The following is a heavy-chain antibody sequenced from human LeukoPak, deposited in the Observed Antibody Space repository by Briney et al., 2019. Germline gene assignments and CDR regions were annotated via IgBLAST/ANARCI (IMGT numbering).Heavy chain of an antibody. J-gene: IGHJ4*02. Sequence: GSSVKVSCKASGGTFSSYAISWLRQAPGQGLEWMGWISAYNGNTNYAQKLQGRVTITTDTSTSTAYMELRSLRSDDTAVYYCARDLGRMAVAGTGAFDYWGQGTLVTVSS. V-gene: IGHV1-18*01. CDR2: ISAYNGNT. CDR1: GGTFSSYA. CDR3: ARDLGRMAVAGTGAFDY. D-gene: IGHD6-19*01.